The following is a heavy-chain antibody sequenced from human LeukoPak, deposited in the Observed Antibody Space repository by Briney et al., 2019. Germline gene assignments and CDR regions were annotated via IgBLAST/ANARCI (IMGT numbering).Heavy chain of an antibody. CDR3: ARVTPIFRVVILDY. D-gene: IGHD3-3*01. V-gene: IGHV1-8*01. CDR2: MNPNSGNT. J-gene: IGHJ4*02. CDR1: GYTFTSYD. Sequence: GASVKVSCKASGYTFTSYDINWVRQATGQVLGWMGWMNPNSGNTGYAQKFQGRVTMTRNTSISTAYMELSSLRSEDTAVYYCARVTPIFRVVILDYWGQGTLVTVSS.